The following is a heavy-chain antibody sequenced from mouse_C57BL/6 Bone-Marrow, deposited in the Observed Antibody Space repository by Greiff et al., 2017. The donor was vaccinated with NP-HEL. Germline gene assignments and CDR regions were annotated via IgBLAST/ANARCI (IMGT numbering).Heavy chain of an antibody. V-gene: IGHV14-3*01. Sequence: VQLQQSVAELVRPGASVKLSCTASGFNIKNTYMHWVKQRPEQGLEWIGRIDPANGNTKYAPKFQGKATITADTSSNTAYLQLSSLTSEDTAIYYCASHVPHYYGSSYWYFDVWGTGTTVTVSS. D-gene: IGHD1-1*01. CDR3: ASHVPHYYGSSYWYFDV. CDR2: IDPANGNT. J-gene: IGHJ1*03. CDR1: GFNIKNTY.